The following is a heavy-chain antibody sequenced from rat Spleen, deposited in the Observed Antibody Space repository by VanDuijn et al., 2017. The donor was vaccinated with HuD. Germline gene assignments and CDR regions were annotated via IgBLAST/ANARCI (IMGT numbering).Heavy chain of an antibody. V-gene: IGHV5-31*01. D-gene: IGHD1-12*03. CDR2: ITNTGGST. J-gene: IGHJ2*01. Sequence: EVQLVESDGGLVQPGRSLKLSCVASGFTFNNYWMTWIRQAPGKGLEWVASITNTGGSTYYPDSVKGRFTISRDNANSTLYLQMDSLRSEDTATYYCTKRGYDGYTPFDYWGQGVMVTVSS. CDR3: TKRGYDGYTPFDY. CDR1: GFTFNNYW.